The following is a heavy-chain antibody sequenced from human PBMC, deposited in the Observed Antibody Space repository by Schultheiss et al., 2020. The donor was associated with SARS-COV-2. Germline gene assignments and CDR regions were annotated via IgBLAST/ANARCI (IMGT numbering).Heavy chain of an antibody. J-gene: IGHJ4*01. V-gene: IGHV4-59*13. Sequence: SETLSLTCAVSGVSISSYCWNWIRQPPGKGLEWIGFIHDSGSTNYNPSLKSRVTISVDTSKNQFSVSLRSVTAADTAVYYCARTWERFTIFGDWGQGMLVTVSS. D-gene: IGHD3-3*01. CDR2: IHDSGST. CDR3: ARTWERFTIFGD. CDR1: GVSISSYC.